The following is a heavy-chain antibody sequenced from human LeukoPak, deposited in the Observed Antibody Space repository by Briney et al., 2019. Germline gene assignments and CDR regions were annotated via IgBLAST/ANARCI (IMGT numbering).Heavy chain of an antibody. Sequence: GGSLRLSCAASGFTVSINYMSWVRQAPGKGLEWVSYISSSGSTIYYADSVKGRFTISRDNAKNSLYLQMNSLRAEDTAVYYCARVRSSRYMDVWGKGTTVTISS. J-gene: IGHJ6*03. CDR3: ARVRSSRYMDV. CDR2: ISSSGSTI. D-gene: IGHD6-19*01. V-gene: IGHV3-11*01. CDR1: GFTVSINY.